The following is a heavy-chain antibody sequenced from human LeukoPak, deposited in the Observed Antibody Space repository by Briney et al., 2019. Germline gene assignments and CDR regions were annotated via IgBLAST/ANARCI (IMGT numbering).Heavy chain of an antibody. CDR1: GGSISSGGYY. V-gene: IGHV4-31*03. J-gene: IGHJ3*02. Sequence: SETLSLTCTVSGGSISSGGYYWSWIRQHPGTGLEWIGYIYYSGSTYYNPSLKSRVTISVDTSKNQFSLKLSSVTAADTAVYYCARELRFQGHAFDIWGQGTMVTVSS. CDR3: ARELRFQGHAFDI. D-gene: IGHD4-17*01. CDR2: IYYSGST.